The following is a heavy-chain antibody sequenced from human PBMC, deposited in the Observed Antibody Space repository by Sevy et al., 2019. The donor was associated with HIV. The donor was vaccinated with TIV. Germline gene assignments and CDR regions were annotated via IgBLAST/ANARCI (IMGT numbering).Heavy chain of an antibody. Sequence: ASVKVSCKVSEFTLIELSMHWVRQAPGKGLEWMGGFDPVNGKSTYAQTFQGRLTMTEDTSIDTAYTELSSLTSEDTAVYYSAPLSSGWQFDAFDIWGQGTMVTVSS. CDR2: FDPVNGKS. V-gene: IGHV1-24*01. D-gene: IGHD6-25*01. CDR1: EFTLIELS. J-gene: IGHJ3*02. CDR3: APLSSGWQFDAFDI.